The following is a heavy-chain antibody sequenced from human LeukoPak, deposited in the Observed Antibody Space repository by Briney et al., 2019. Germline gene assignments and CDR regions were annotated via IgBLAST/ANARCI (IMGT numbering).Heavy chain of an antibody. J-gene: IGHJ5*02. CDR3: ARAGYSSSWYVEWFDP. CDR1: GGSITSGSYY. D-gene: IGHD6-13*01. Sequence: PSQTLSLTCTVSGGSITSGSYYWSWIRQPAGKGLEWIGHIYTSGRTNYNPSLKSRVTISVDTSKNQFSLKLSSVTAADTAVYYCARAGYSSSWYVEWFDPWGQGTLVTVSS. V-gene: IGHV4-61*09. CDR2: IYTSGRT.